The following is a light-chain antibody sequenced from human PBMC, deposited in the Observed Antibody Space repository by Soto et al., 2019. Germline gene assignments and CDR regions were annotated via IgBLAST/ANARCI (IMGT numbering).Light chain of an antibody. J-gene: IGKJ1*01. V-gene: IGKV1-39*01. CDR1: QIISSY. CDR3: PLSYCTPWP. CDR2: AAS. Sequence: DKEMNRCPSSLSASVGDRVTITCRASQIISSYLNWYQQKPGKAPKLLIYAASSLQSGVPSSFSGSGSGTDFTLTIISLQPEDFAPYYSPLSYCTPWPFAQGTMVDIK.